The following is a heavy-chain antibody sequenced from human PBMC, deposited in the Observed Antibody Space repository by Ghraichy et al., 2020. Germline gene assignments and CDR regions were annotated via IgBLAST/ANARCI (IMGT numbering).Heavy chain of an antibody. D-gene: IGHD6-19*01. V-gene: IGHV3-7*01. CDR2: IKQDGSEK. CDR3: AREGSSGWYHDY. Sequence: LSLTCAASGFTFSSYWMSWVRQAPGKGLEWVANIKQDGSEKYYVDSVKGRFTISRDNAKNSLYLQMNSLRAEDTAVYYCAREGSSGWYHDYWGQGTLVTVSS. CDR1: GFTFSSYW. J-gene: IGHJ4*02.